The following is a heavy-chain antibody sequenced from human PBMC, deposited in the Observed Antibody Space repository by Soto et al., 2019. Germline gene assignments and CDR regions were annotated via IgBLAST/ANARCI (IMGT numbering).Heavy chain of an antibody. D-gene: IGHD3-9*01. Sequence: QVQLQESGPGLLKPSETLYLTCTVSCGSVSSSNYYWSWIRQPPGKGLEWIGYTYYSGNTNYNHSLKSRGTISVHTSKNQFPLRLSSVTAADTAVYYCEREPLLTGQYYFDYWGQGTLVNVSS. V-gene: IGHV4-61*01. J-gene: IGHJ4*02. CDR2: TYYSGNT. CDR1: CGSVSSSNYY. CDR3: EREPLLTGQYYFDY.